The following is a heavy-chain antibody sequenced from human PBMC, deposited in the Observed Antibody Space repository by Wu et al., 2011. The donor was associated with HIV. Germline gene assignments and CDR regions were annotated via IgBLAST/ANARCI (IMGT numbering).Heavy chain of an antibody. CDR3: ASGGSPPSYYDNSGYYLDY. J-gene: IGHJ4*02. V-gene: IGHV3-49*02. Sequence: TEYAASVKGRFFISRDDSKRIAYLQMNSLKTDDTAVYFCASGGSPPSYYDNSGYYLDYWGQGALVTVSS. CDR2: T. D-gene: IGHD3-22*01.